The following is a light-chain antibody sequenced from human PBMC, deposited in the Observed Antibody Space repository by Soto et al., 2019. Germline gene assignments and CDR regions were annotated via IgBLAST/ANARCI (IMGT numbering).Light chain of an antibody. CDR1: QGISST. CDR3: QQLVSYPLS. V-gene: IGKV1-9*01. Sequence: DIQLPQSPSFLAASVGDRVTITCRASQGISSTLAWYSQRAGKDPKFQIDAAPTLQSGAPSRFSGRGSGTVFARTISSLQPEDSATYYCQQLVSYPLSCGGRTQVESK. CDR2: AAP. J-gene: IGKJ4*01.